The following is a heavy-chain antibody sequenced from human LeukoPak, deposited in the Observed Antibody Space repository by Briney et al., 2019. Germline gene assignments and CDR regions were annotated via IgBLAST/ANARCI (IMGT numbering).Heavy chain of an antibody. CDR2: IYYSGST. Sequence: KPSETLSLTCTVSGGSISSSNYYWGWIRQPPGKGLEWIGNIYYSGSTYYNPSLKSRVAISVDTSKNQLSLKLSSVTAADTAVYYCARLLGDCSGGSRYFFDYWGQGTLVTVSS. CDR1: GGSISSSNYY. V-gene: IGHV4-39*01. CDR3: ARLLGDCSGGSRYFFDY. J-gene: IGHJ4*02. D-gene: IGHD2-15*01.